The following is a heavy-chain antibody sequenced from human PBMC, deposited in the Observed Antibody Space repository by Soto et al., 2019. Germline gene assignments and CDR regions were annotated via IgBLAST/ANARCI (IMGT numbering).Heavy chain of an antibody. Sequence: QVQLVQSGAEVKKPGSSVKVSCKASGGTFSSYTISWVRQAPGQGLEWMGRIIPILGIANYAQQFQGRVTITADKATSTAYMELSSLRAEDTAVYYCARLGVVPAAMHFDYWGQGTLVTVSS. V-gene: IGHV1-69*02. J-gene: IGHJ4*02. CDR2: IIPILGIA. CDR3: ARLGVVPAAMHFDY. CDR1: GGTFSSYT. D-gene: IGHD2-2*01.